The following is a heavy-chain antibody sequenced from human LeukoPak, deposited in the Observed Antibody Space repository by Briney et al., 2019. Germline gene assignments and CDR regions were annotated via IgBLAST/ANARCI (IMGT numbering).Heavy chain of an antibody. V-gene: IGHV3-7*01. CDR2: IKQDGSEK. D-gene: IGHD3-3*01. CDR1: GFTFSSYE. J-gene: IGHJ5*02. CDR3: ARDGRSYYDFWSGYYSGNWFDP. Sequence: GGSLRLSCAASGFTFSSYEMNWVRQAPGKGLEWVANIKQDGSEKNYVDSVKGRFTISRDNAKNSLYLQMNSLRAEDTAVYYCARDGRSYYDFWSGYYSGNWFDPWGQGTLVTVSS.